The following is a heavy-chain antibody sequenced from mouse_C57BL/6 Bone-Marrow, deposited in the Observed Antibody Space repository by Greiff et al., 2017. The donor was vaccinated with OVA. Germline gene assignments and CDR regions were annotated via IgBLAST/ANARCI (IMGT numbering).Heavy chain of an antibody. J-gene: IGHJ2*01. V-gene: IGHV1-76*01. Sequence: VKLVESGAELVRPGASVKLSCKASGYTFTDYYISWVKQRPGQGLEWIARIYPGSGNIYYNEKFKGKATLTAEKSSSTAYMQLSSLTSDDSAVYFCARSDRLRDYFDYWGQGTTLTVSS. CDR3: ARSDRLRDYFDY. CDR2: IYPGSGNI. CDR1: GYTFTDYY. D-gene: IGHD2-14*01.